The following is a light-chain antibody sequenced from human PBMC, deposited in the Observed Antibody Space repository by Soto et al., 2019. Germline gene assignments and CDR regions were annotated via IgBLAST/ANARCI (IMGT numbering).Light chain of an antibody. CDR3: CSYGKV. CDR2: EGT. J-gene: IGLJ1*01. Sequence: QSALTQPASMSGSPGQSIIISCTGISRSVDSYDFVSWYQQHPGKAPKLIIYEGTQRPSGVSNRFSGSKSDNAASLTISGLQAEDEADYYCCSYGKVFGTGTKVTVI. CDR1: SRSVDSYDF. V-gene: IGLV2-23*01.